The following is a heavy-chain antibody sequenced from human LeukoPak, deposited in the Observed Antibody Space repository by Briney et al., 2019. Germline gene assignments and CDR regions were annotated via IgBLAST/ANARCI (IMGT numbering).Heavy chain of an antibody. J-gene: IGHJ4*02. CDR3: VRWRRAQSEFDY. CDR1: GFIFSRYS. Sequence: GGSLRLTCAGSGFIFSRYSMGWVRQAPGKGLEFVAHLKESGIEKEYVDSVEGRFTISRDNAENSLYLEMNSLRADDTALYFCVRWRRAQSEFDYWGQGTQVTVSS. CDR2: LKESGIEK. D-gene: IGHD3-3*01. V-gene: IGHV3-7*01.